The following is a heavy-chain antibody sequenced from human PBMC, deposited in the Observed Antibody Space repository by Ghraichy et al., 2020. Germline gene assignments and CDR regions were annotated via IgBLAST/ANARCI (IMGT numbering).Heavy chain of an antibody. CDR3: ARGLFGRIAVAGTPSWFDP. CDR1: GGSFSGYY. CDR2: INHSGST. V-gene: IGHV4-34*01. J-gene: IGHJ5*02. Sequence: SETLSLTCAVYGGSFSGYYWSWIRQPPGKGLEWIGEINHSGSTNYNPSLKSRVTISVDTSKNQFSLKLSSVTAADTAVYYCARGLFGRIAVAGTPSWFDPWGQGTLVTVSS. D-gene: IGHD6-19*01.